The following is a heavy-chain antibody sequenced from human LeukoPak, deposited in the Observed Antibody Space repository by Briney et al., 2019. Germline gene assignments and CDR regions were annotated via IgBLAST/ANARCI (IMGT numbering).Heavy chain of an antibody. CDR2: ISAYHGNT. CDR1: GFSYG. Sequence: GASVKVSCKASGFSYGISWVRQAPGQGLEWMGWISAYHGNTNCAQKLQGRVTMTTDTSTSTAYMELRSLRSDDTAVYYCARDGSGTWNDYWGQGTLVTVSS. D-gene: IGHD3-10*01. V-gene: IGHV1-18*01. CDR3: ARDGSGTWNDY. J-gene: IGHJ4*02.